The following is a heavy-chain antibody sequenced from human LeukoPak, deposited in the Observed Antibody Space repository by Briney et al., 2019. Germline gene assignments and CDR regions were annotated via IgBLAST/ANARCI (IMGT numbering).Heavy chain of an antibody. V-gene: IGHV5-51*01. CDR1: GHSFSSYW. J-gene: IGHJ4*02. D-gene: IGHD6-19*01. CDR2: SYRDDSDT. Sequence: GEALKISCQVSGHSFSSYWIAWVRQMPGKGLDWMGISYRDDSDTKYSPSFQGQVTMSVDKSISTAYLQWSSLKASDTAMYYCAIFHSSFSDLFYFDYWGRGALVTVSS. CDR3: AIFHSSFSDLFYFDY.